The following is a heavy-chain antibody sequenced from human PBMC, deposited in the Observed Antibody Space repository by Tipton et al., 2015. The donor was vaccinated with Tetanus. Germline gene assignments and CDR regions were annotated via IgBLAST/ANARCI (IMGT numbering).Heavy chain of an antibody. J-gene: IGHJ5*02. CDR1: GFNFKTLG. CDR3: VNFATS. V-gene: IGHV3-48*02. CDR2: ISSSGTTM. Sequence: SLRLSCAASGFNFKTLGINWVRQAPGKGLEWISYISSSGTTMYYADSVKGRFTISRDNAKNPLFLQMNSLRDEDTAVYYCVNFATSWGQGTLATVSS.